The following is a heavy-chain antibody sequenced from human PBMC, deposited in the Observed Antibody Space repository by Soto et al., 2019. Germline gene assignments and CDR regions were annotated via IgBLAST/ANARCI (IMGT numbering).Heavy chain of an antibody. J-gene: IGHJ4*02. D-gene: IGHD3-16*01. V-gene: IGHV4-31*01. CDR1: GNSISSGGYY. Sequence: QVQLQESGPGLVKPSQTLSLTCTVSGNSISSGGYYWTWIRQHPGKGLEWIGYIYYSGTTYYNPSPKSQVAKSVDTSKNQCSPKLSSVTAADTAVYYCARVATYYDYSWKTYSPGALFDYWGQGTLVTVSS. CDR3: ARVATYYDYSWKTYSPGALFDY. CDR2: IYYSGTT.